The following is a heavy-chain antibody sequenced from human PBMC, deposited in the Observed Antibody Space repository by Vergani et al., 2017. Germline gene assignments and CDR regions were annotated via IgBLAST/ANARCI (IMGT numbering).Heavy chain of an antibody. V-gene: IGHV3-23*01. D-gene: IGHD6-19*01. CDR3: AKDSSGWYTSPFDY. J-gene: IGHJ4*02. Sequence: EVQLLESGGGLVQLGGSLRLPCAASGFTFSSYAMSWVRQAPGKGLEWVSAISGSGGSTYYADSVKGRFTISRDNSKNTLSLQMNSLRAEDTAVYYCAKDSSGWYTSPFDYWGQGTLVTVSS. CDR1: GFTFSSYA. CDR2: ISGSGGST.